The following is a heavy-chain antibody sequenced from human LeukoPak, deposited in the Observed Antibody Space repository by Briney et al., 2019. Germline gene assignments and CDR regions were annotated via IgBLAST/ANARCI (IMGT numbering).Heavy chain of an antibody. J-gene: IGHJ4*02. V-gene: IGHV1-46*01. CDR2: INPSGGST. D-gene: IGHD3-10*01. Sequence: GASVKVSCKASGYTFTSYYMHWVRQAPGQGLEWMGIINPSGGSTSYAQKFQGRVTMTRDTSTSTVYMELSSLRSDDTAVYYCARVVTMVRGVIIDYFDYWGQGTLVTVSS. CDR3: ARVVTMVRGVIIDYFDY. CDR1: GYTFTSYY.